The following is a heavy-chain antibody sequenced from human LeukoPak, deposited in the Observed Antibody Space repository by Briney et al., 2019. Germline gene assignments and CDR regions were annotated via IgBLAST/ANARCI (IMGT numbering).Heavy chain of an antibody. CDR2: IWYDGSNK. J-gene: IGHJ4*02. D-gene: IGHD5-12*01. CDR3: ARGRGYSGYDTDFDY. CDR1: GFTFSSYG. V-gene: IGHV3-33*01. Sequence: GGSLRLSCAASGFTFSSYGMHWVRQAPGKGLEWVAVIWYDGSNKYYADSVKGRLTISRDNSKNTLYLQMNSLRAEDTAVYYCARGRGYSGYDTDFDYWGQGTLVTVSS.